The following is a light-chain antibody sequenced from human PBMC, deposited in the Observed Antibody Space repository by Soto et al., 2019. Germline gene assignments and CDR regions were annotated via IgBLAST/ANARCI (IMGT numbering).Light chain of an antibody. CDR3: QQYGSSPYT. CDR2: GAS. V-gene: IGKV3-20*01. CDR1: QSVTSSY. Sequence: EIVMTQSPGTLSLSPGERATLSCRASQSVTSSYLAWYQQKPGQAPRLLIYGASSRATGIPDGFGGSGSGTDFTLTISRLEPEDFAVYYCQQYGSSPYTFGQGTKLEIK. J-gene: IGKJ2*01.